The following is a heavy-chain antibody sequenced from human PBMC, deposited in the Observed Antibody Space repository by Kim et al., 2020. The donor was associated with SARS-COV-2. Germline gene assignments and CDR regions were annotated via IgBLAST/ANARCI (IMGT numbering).Heavy chain of an antibody. CDR3: ARSGIPGRRNSLDV. J-gene: IGHJ6*02. CDR2: IDSARTNT. D-gene: IGHD6-13*01. Sequence: GGSLRLSCAASGFTFSSFWMHWVRQAPGKGLVWVSRIDSARTNTNYADSVKGRFTISRDNAKNTLYLQMNSLRAEDTALYYCARSGIPGRRNSLDVWGQGTTVTVSS. CDR1: GFTFSSFW. V-gene: IGHV3-74*01.